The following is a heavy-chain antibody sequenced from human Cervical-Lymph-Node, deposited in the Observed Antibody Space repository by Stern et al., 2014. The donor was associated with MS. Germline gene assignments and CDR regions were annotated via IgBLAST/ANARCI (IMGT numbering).Heavy chain of an antibody. CDR3: MGVGDAMHV. CDR1: GFSLSNSG. J-gene: IGHJ6*02. CDR2: MSFVGGNK. V-gene: IGHV3-30*03. Sequence: VQLLVSGGGVVQPGRSLTLSCAASGFSLSNSGMHWVRQAPGKGLEWVAVMSFVGGNKKYGDSVKGRFSISRDMANNTLFLQMNSLRPEDTAVYYCMGVGDAMHVWGQGTTVIVSS.